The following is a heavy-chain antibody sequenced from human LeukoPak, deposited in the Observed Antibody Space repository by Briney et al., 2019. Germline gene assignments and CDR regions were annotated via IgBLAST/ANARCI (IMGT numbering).Heavy chain of an antibody. CDR1: GFTFSDYY. J-gene: IGHJ5*02. Sequence: GGSLRLSCAASGFTFSDYYMSWIRQAPGKGLEWVSYISTSGSAIYYADSVKGRFTISRDNAKNSPFLQMNNLRAEDTAVYYCARDGGGNWFDPWGQGTLVTVSS. CDR2: ISTSGSAI. V-gene: IGHV3-11*01. CDR3: ARDGGGNWFDP. D-gene: IGHD3-16*01.